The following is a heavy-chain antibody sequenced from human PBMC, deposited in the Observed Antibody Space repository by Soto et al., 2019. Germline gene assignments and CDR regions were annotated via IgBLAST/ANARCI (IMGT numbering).Heavy chain of an antibody. CDR1: GFSLSTSGVG. CDR2: IYWNDDK. J-gene: IGHJ4*02. D-gene: IGHD3-10*01. Sequence: QITLKESGPTLVKPTQTLTLPCTFSGFSLSTSGVGVGWIRQPPGKALEWLALIYWNDDKLYSPSLKSRLTITKDTSKNQVVLTMTNMDPVDTATYYCAHRRGFGELLYWGQGTLVTVSS. V-gene: IGHV2-5*01. CDR3: AHRRGFGELLY.